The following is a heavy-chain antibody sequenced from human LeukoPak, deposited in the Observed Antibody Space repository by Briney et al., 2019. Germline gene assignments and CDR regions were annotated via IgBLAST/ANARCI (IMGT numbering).Heavy chain of an antibody. V-gene: IGHV1-18*01. D-gene: IGHD3-9*01. CDR2: ISAYTGNT. Sequence: ASVKVSCEASGYTFTSYGINWVRQAPGQGLEWMGWISAYTGNTNYAQKLQDRVTMTTDTSTSTAYMELRSLRSDDTALYYCARMWVLAGYYVDYWGQGTLVTVSS. J-gene: IGHJ4*02. CDR3: ARMWVLAGYYVDY. CDR1: GYTFTSYG.